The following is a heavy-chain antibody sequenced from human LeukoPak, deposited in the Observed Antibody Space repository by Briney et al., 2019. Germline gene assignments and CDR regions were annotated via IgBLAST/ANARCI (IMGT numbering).Heavy chain of an antibody. J-gene: IGHJ4*02. CDR2: IYSGGST. CDR1: GFAFSSNY. Sequence: PGGSLRLSCAASGFAFSSNYMNGVRQAPGKGLEWVSFIYSGGSTYYADSVKGRFTISRDNPTNTLYLQMNSLRAEATAVYYCASIFYWGQGTLVTVSS. V-gene: IGHV3-66*01. CDR3: ASIFY.